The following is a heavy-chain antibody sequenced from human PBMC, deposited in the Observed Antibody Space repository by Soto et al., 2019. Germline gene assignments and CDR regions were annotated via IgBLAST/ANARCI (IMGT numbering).Heavy chain of an antibody. CDR2: IYHTGST. J-gene: IGHJ4*02. Sequence: SETRSRTWTVSGVTVSSDAYYWSWIRQHPGKGLEWIGNIYHTGSTYYSPSLKSRVVISLDTSNNQFSLTLTSVTAADTAVYFCTRGGGDFWGQGTLVTVSS. CDR3: TRGGGDF. D-gene: IGHD6-25*01. CDR1: GVTVSSDAYY. V-gene: IGHV4-31*02.